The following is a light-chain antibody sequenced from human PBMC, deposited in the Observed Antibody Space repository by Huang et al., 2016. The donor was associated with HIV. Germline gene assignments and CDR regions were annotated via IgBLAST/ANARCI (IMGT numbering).Light chain of an antibody. CDR1: QTIKND. V-gene: IGKV3-11*01. Sequence: ETVLTQSPATLSLSPGERVALSCRASQTIKNDLSWYQKRPGQAPRLLISNASNRATGIPARFSGSRSGTDFTLTISSLEPEDFVVYFCQQRTNWPPGYTFGQGTKL. CDR2: NAS. J-gene: IGKJ2*01. CDR3: QQRTNWPPGYT.